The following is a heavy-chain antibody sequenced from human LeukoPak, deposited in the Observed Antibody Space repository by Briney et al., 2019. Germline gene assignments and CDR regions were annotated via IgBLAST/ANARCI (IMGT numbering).Heavy chain of an antibody. J-gene: IGHJ4*02. Sequence: SETLSLTCTVSGGSISSHYWSWIRQPPGKGLEWIGYVYYSGSTKYTPSLKSRVTISVDRSKNQFSLKVNSVTAADTAVYYCASSPGGGDFDYWGQGTLVTVSS. D-gene: IGHD3-16*01. V-gene: IGHV4-59*11. CDR2: VYYSGST. CDR1: GGSISSHY. CDR3: ASSPGGGDFDY.